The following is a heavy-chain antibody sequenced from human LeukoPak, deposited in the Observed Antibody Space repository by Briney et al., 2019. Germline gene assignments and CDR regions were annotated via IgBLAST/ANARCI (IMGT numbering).Heavy chain of an antibody. CDR1: GGSLSSSSYY. CDR3: TRGSYDVLTGYSTLGEY. V-gene: IGHV4-39*01. D-gene: IGHD3-9*01. CDR2: IYYSGST. J-gene: IGHJ4*02. Sequence: SETLSLTCTVSGGSLSSSSYYWGWVRQPPGKGLEWIGNIYYSGSTYSNPSLKSRLTISLDTSQRQFSLRLCSVTAADTALYYCTRGSYDVLTGYSTLGEYWGQGTLVTVSS.